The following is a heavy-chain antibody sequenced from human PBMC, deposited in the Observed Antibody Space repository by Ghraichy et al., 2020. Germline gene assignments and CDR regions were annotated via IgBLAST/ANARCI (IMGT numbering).Heavy chain of an antibody. CDR1: GTSISAYF. V-gene: IGHV4-59*01. CDR2: IFYIWCA. Sequence: SETLSLTCTVSGTSISAYFWNWIGWLLRYGLEWLGYIFYIWCASYNPSLQSLVTISIDASNNQFSLYLTWVTAADTAVYYCARRGGYKAPLWYWSQGTLFAVSS. CDR3: ARRGGYKAPLWY. J-gene: IGHJ4*02. D-gene: IGHD3-16*01.